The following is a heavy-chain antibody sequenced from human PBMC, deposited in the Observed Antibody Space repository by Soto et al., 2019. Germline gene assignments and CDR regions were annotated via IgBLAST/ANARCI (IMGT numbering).Heavy chain of an antibody. Sequence: PGESLKISCQGSGYSFASYWIGWVRQMPGKDLQWMGSIYPGDSDTRYSPSFQGQVTISADKSLRTAYLQMNSLRDEDTAVYYCARILPYRITIFGVVIIPYGMDVWGQGTTVTVSS. CDR2: IYPGDSDT. J-gene: IGHJ6*02. V-gene: IGHV5-51*01. CDR1: GYSFASYW. D-gene: IGHD3-3*01. CDR3: ARILPYRITIFGVVIIPYGMDV.